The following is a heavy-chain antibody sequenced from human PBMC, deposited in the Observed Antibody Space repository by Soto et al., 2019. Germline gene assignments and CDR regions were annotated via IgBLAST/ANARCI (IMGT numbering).Heavy chain of an antibody. D-gene: IGHD3-10*01. J-gene: IGHJ4*02. CDR2: FSGPGGGP. CDR3: AREQYSMVRGVIPY. Sequence: LRLSCAASGFTFSTYAMSWVRQAPGKGLEWVSSFSGPGGGPYYADSVKGRFTISRDDSKNTLYLQMNSLRAEDTAVYYCAREQYSMVRGVIPYWGQGTLVTVSS. CDR1: GFTFSTYA. V-gene: IGHV3-23*01.